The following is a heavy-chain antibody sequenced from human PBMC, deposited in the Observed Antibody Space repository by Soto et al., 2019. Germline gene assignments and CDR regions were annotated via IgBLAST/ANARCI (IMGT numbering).Heavy chain of an antibody. CDR3: ARVHCSGGTCLDGLDV. CDR1: GYTFNGYY. V-gene: IGHV1-2*02. D-gene: IGHD2-15*01. J-gene: IGHJ6*02. Sequence: ASVKVSCRACGYTFNGYYVHWGRQAPGQGLEWMGWISPNSGDTYLAQRFQGRVTMNRDTSIGTAYMELRGLTSDDTAVYYCARVHCSGGTCLDGLDVWGQGTTVTVSS. CDR2: ISPNSGDT.